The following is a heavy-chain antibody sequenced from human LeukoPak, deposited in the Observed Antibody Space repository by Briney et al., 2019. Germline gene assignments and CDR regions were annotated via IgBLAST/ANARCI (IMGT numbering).Heavy chain of an antibody. V-gene: IGHV1-46*01. CDR1: GYTFTSYY. Sequence: ASVKVSCKASGYTFTSYYMHWVRQAPGQGLEWMGIINPSGGSTSYAQKFQGRVTMTRDTSTSTVYMELSSLRSEDTAVYYCASGGRGVAGIVVVAAHFDYWGQGTLITVSS. CDR2: INPSGGST. J-gene: IGHJ4*02. D-gene: IGHD2-15*01. CDR3: ASGGRGVAGIVVVAAHFDY.